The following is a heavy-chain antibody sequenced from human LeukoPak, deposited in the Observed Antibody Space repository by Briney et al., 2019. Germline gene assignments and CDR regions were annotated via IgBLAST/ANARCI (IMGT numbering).Heavy chain of an antibody. V-gene: IGHV4-59*01. D-gene: IGHD3-10*01. CDR2: VFYIGST. J-gene: IGHJ1*01. CDR3: ARANYYGSGSYSYFQH. CDR1: GDSISDYY. Sequence: SETLSLTCTVSGDSISDYYWSCLRQPPGKGLEWIGDVFYIGSTNYNPSLKSPVTISLDTSKNQLSLKLTSVTAADTAVYYCARANYYGSGSYSYFQHWGQGTLVTVSS.